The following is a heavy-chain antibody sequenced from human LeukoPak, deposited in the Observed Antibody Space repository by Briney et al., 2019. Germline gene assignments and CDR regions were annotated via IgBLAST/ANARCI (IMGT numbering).Heavy chain of an antibody. V-gene: IGHV3-7*01. CDR2: LKEDGSEK. J-gene: IGHJ4*02. CDR1: GFTFSTYW. Sequence: GGSLRLSCAASGFTFSTYWMSWVRQAPGKGLEWVANLKEDGSEKYYVDSVKGRFTISRDNAKNSLYLQMDSLRAEDTAVYYCARRRISATVLDYWGQGTLVTVSS. D-gene: IGHD1-26*01. CDR3: ARRRISATVLDY.